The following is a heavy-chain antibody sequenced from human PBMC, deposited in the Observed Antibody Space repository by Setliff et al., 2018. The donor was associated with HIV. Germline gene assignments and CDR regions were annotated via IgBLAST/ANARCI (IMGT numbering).Heavy chain of an antibody. CDR1: GYAFTNSY. CDR2: ISPRAGST. J-gene: IGHJ3*02. Sequence: ASVKVSCKTSGYAFTNSYLHWVRQAPGQGLEWMGMISPRAGSTNYAQNFQVRVSMTRDTSTSTDYMELSRLRSDDTAVYYCARKLYCTNGVCLDAYDIWGQGTMVTVSS. D-gene: IGHD2-8*01. CDR3: ARKLYCTNGVCLDAYDI. V-gene: IGHV1-46*01.